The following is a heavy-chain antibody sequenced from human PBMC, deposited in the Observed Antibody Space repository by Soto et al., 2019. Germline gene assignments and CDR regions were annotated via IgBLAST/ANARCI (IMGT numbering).Heavy chain of an antibody. V-gene: IGHV3-43*01. D-gene: IGHD2-21*02. CDR1: GFTFDDYT. CDR3: AKDTRRQGDWYYYYGMDV. J-gene: IGHJ6*02. Sequence: PGGSLRLSCAASGFTFDDYTMHWVRQAPGKGLEWVSLISWDGGSTYYADSVKGRFTISRDNSKNSLYLQMNSLRTEDTALYYCAKDTRRQGDWYYYYGMDVWGQGTTVTVSS. CDR2: ISWDGGST.